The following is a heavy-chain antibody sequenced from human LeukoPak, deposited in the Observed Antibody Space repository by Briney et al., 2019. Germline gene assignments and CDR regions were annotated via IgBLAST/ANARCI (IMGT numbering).Heavy chain of an antibody. D-gene: IGHD2-2*01. CDR2: ISYDGSNK. V-gene: IGHV3-30-3*01. J-gene: IGHJ4*02. CDR3: ASGGGIVVVPAAYYFDY. Sequence: PGGSLRLSCAASGFTVGSYYMNWVRQAPGKGLEWVAVISYDGSNKYYADSVKGRFTISRDNSKNTLYLQMNSLRAEDTAVYYCASGGGIVVVPAAYYFDYWGQGTLVTVSS. CDR1: GFTVGSYY.